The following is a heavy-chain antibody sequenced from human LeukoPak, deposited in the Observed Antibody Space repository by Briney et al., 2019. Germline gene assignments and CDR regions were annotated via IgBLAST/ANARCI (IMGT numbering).Heavy chain of an antibody. J-gene: IGHJ4*02. Sequence: SETLSLTCAVSSGSISSGNWWSWVRQPPGKGLEWIGEISHSGSTNYNPSLKSRVTISVDKSKNQFSLKLSSVTAADTAVYYCARGRQRGYYDSSGYSTFDYWGQGTLVTVSS. CDR2: ISHSGST. V-gene: IGHV4-4*02. D-gene: IGHD3-22*01. CDR1: SGSISSGNW. CDR3: ARGRQRGYYDSSGYSTFDY.